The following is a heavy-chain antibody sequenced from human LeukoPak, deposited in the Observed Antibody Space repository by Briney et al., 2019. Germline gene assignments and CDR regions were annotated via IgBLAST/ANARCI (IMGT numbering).Heavy chain of an antibody. CDR3: ARRAGAYSHPYDY. Sequence: GGSLRLSCTVSGFTVSNSMSWVRQAPGKGLEWVSFIYSGTTHYSDSVKGRFTISRDNSKNTLYLQMNSLRAEDTAVYYCARRAGAYSHPYDYWGQGTLVTVSS. CDR1: GFTVSNS. D-gene: IGHD4/OR15-4a*01. V-gene: IGHV3-53*01. J-gene: IGHJ4*02. CDR2: IYSGTT.